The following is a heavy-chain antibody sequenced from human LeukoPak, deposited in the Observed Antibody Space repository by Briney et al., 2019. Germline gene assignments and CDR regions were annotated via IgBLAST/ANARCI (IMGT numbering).Heavy chain of an antibody. CDR1: GFTFSSYG. D-gene: IGHD6-13*01. V-gene: IGHV3-30*18. CDR3: AKDESIAAADYYFDY. CDR2: ISYDGNDK. Sequence: PGGSLRLSCAASGFTFSSYGMHWVRQAPGKGLEWVAVISYDGNDKYYVDSVKGRFTISRDNSKNTLYLQMNSLRAEDTAVYYCAKDESIAAADYYFDYWGQGTLVTVSS. J-gene: IGHJ4*02.